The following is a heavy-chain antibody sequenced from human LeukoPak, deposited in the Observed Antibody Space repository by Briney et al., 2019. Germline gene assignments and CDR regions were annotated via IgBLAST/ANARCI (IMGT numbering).Heavy chain of an antibody. Sequence: GGSLRLSCAASGFTFSSYGMHWVRQAPGKGLEWVAFIRYDGSNKYYADSVKGRFTISRDNSKNTLYLQMNSLRAEDTAVYYCAKGRIRYCSGGSCYGGGSDYWGQGNLVTVSS. J-gene: IGHJ4*02. CDR3: AKGRIRYCSGGSCYGGGSDY. CDR1: GFTFSSYG. D-gene: IGHD2-15*01. CDR2: IRYDGSNK. V-gene: IGHV3-30*02.